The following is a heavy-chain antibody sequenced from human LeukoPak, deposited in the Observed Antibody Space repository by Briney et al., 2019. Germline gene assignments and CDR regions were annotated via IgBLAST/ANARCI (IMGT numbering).Heavy chain of an antibody. CDR3: ARDAYCTNGVCRYSGRDY. V-gene: IGHV1-18*01. J-gene: IGHJ4*02. D-gene: IGHD2-8*01. Sequence: GASVKVSCKASGYTFTSYGISWVRQAPGQGLAWMGWISAYNGNTNYAQKLQGRVTMTTDTSTSTAYMELRSLRSDDTAVYYCARDAYCTNGVCRYSGRDYWGQGTLVTVSS. CDR2: ISAYNGNT. CDR1: GYTFTSYG.